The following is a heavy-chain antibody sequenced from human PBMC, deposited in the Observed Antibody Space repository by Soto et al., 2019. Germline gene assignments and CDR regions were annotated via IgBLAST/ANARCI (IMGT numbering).Heavy chain of an antibody. CDR2: ISYDGSNK. Sequence: GGSLRLSCAASGFTFSSYGMHWVRQAPGKGLEWVAVISYDGSNKYYVDSVKGRFTISRDNSKNTLYLQMNSLRAEDTAVYYCAKDLFRSSSMAKSPRQDFDYWGQGTLVTVSS. CDR3: AKDLFRSSSMAKSPRQDFDY. D-gene: IGHD2-15*01. J-gene: IGHJ4*02. CDR1: GFTFSSYG. V-gene: IGHV3-30*18.